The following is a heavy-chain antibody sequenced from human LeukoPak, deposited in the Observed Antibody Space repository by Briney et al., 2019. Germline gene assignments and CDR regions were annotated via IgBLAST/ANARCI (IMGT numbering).Heavy chain of an antibody. D-gene: IGHD5-18*01. CDR1: GGSISSSGYY. J-gene: IGHJ4*02. Sequence: PSETLSLTCTVSGGSISSSGYYWGWIRQPPGKGLEWIGSIYYSGNIYDNPSLKSRVTISVDTSKNQFSLKLSSVTAADTAVYYCARHSLRDTRYYFDYWGQGTLVTVSS. V-gene: IGHV4-39*01. CDR2: IYYSGNI. CDR3: ARHSLRDTRYYFDY.